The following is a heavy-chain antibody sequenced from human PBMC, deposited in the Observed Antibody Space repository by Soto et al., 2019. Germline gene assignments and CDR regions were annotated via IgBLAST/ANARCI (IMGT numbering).Heavy chain of an antibody. Sequence: SETLSLTCTVSGGSISSSSYYWGWIRQPPGKGLEWIGSIYYSGSTYYNPSLKSRVTISVDTSKNQFSLKLSSVTAADTAVYYCASTIAVALQYYFDYWGQGTLVTVSS. V-gene: IGHV4-39*01. D-gene: IGHD6-19*01. CDR2: IYYSGST. CDR1: GGSISSSSYY. J-gene: IGHJ4*02. CDR3: ASTIAVALQYYFDY.